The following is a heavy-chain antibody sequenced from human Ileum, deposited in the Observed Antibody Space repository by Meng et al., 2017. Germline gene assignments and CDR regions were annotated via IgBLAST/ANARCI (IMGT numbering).Heavy chain of an antibody. CDR2: IRSKAYGGTS. V-gene: IGHV3-49*03. Sequence: GESLKISCTASEFTFGDDTMSWFRQAPGKGLEWVGFIRSKAYGGTSEYAASVKGRFTISRDDSKSIAYLQMNSLKTEDTAVYYCTRDSWGHMPPDSFDIWGQGTVVTVS. D-gene: IGHD3-16*01. CDR3: TRDSWGHMPPDSFDI. J-gene: IGHJ3*02. CDR1: EFTFGDDT.